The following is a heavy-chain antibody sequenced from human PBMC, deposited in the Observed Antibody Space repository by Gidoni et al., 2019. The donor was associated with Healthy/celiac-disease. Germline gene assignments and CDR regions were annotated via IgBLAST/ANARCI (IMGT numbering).Heavy chain of an antibody. J-gene: IGHJ4*02. Sequence: EVQLVESGGGVVQPGGSLRFSCAASGFTFSVYAMHWVRQDPGKGLEWVSLISGDGGSTYYADSVKGRFTISRDNSKNSLYLQMNSLRTEDTALYYCAKDMFRVTMIVTPDYWGQGTLVTVSS. CDR2: ISGDGGST. CDR3: AKDMFRVTMIVTPDY. D-gene: IGHD3-22*01. V-gene: IGHV3-43*02. CDR1: GFTFSVYA.